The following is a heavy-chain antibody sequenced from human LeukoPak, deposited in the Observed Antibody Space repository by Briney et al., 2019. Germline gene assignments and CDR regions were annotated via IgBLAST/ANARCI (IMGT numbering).Heavy chain of an antibody. D-gene: IGHD6-19*01. CDR1: GGSIISNNYY. CDR2: MYYSGST. V-gene: IGHV4-39*07. Sequence: PSETLSLTCSVSGGSIISNNYYWGWIRQPPGKGLEWIGSMYYSGSTYYNPSLRSRVTISVDTSNNQFSLKLSSVTAADTAVYYCARTGPRQLIDYWGQGTLVTVSS. J-gene: IGHJ4*02. CDR3: ARTGPRQLIDY.